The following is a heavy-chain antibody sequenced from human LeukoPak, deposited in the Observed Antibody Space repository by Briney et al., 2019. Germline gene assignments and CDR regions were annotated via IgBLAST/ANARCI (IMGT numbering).Heavy chain of an antibody. D-gene: IGHD3-3*01. Sequence: SQTLSLTCTVSGGSISSGSYYWSWIRQPAGKGLEWIGSIYYSGSTYYNPSLKSRVTISVDTSKNQFSLKLSSVTAADTAVYYCASTSYYDFWSGYYQFDYWGQGTLVTVSS. CDR1: GGSISSGSYY. J-gene: IGHJ4*02. CDR2: IYYSGST. V-gene: IGHV4-39*01. CDR3: ASTSYYDFWSGYYQFDY.